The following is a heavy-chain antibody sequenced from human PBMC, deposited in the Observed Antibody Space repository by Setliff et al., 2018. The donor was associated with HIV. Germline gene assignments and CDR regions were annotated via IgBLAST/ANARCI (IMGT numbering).Heavy chain of an antibody. D-gene: IGHD2-15*01. V-gene: IGHV4-31*11. CDR2: MYSSGNN. J-gene: IGHJ6*03. CDR1: GVSITSADYY. CDR3: ARGYCSGGFCHPNYYHYMDV. Sequence: SETLSLTCAVSGVSITSADYYWSWIRQHPVKGLEWIGYMYSSGNNYDNPSLKSRLVVSVDESKNQFSLNLSSVTAADAAVYYCARGYCSGGFCHPNYYHYMDVWGKGTTVTVSS.